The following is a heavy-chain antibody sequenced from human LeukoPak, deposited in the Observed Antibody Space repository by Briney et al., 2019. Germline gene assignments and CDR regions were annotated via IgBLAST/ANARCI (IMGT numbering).Heavy chain of an antibody. Sequence: PEGSLRLSCAASGFTFSSYSMNWVRQAPGKGLEWVSSISSSSSYIYYADSVKGRFTISRDNAKNSLYLQMNSLRAEDTAVYYCARDGCDYTIFGVIGSYAYGMDVWGQGTTVTVSS. D-gene: IGHD3-3*01. J-gene: IGHJ6*02. CDR2: ISSSSSYI. CDR1: GFTFSSYS. CDR3: ARDGCDYTIFGVIGSYAYGMDV. V-gene: IGHV3-21*01.